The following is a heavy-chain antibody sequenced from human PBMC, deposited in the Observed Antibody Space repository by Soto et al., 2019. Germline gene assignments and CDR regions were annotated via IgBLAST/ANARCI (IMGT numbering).Heavy chain of an antibody. CDR2: IYYSGST. V-gene: IGHV4-59*08. CDR3: ARPTLQSNAFDI. Sequence: PSETLSLTCTVSGGSISSYYWSWIRQPPGKGLEWIGYIYYSGSTNYNPSLKSRVTISVDTSKNQFSLKLSSVTAADTAVYYCARPTLQSNAFDIWGQGTMVTVSS. D-gene: IGHD4-4*01. CDR1: GGSISSYY. J-gene: IGHJ3*02.